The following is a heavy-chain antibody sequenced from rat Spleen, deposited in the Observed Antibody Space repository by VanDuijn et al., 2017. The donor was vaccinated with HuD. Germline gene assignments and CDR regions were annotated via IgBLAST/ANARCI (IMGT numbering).Heavy chain of an antibody. D-gene: IGHD1-1*01. CDR1: GFTFSNYG. J-gene: IGHJ2*01. V-gene: IGHV5S13*01. Sequence: EVQLVESGGGLVQPGRSLKLSCAASGFTFSNYGMAWVRQTPTKGLEWVASISTGGGNTYYRDSVKGRFTISRDNAKSTLYLQMDSLRSEDTATYYLATVLLQWYYFDYWGQVVMVTVSS. CDR2: ISTGGGNT. CDR3: ATVLLQWYYFDY.